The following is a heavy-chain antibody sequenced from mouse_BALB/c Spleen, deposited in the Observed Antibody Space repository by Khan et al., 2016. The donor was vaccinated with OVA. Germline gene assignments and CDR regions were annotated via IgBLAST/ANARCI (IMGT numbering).Heavy chain of an antibody. V-gene: IGHV1S136*01. D-gene: IGHD2-14*01. CDR1: GYTFTSSV. CDR3: ARNYRYDGYFDS. Sequence: VQLQQPGPELVKPGASVKMSCTASGYTFTSSVIHWVRQKSGQGLDWIGYIYPFNDGTKYNEKFEGKATLTSANSSRPAYMELSRLPSEDSAVYYCARNYRYDGYFDSWGQGTTRTVSS. J-gene: IGHJ2*01. CDR2: IYPFNDGT.